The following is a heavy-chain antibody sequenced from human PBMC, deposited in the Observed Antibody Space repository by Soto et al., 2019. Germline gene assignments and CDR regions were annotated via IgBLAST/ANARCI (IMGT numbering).Heavy chain of an antibody. CDR2: IRRHTSVT. CDR1: GLTLSTSS. CDR3: ARDRPFLSSGLFDY. V-gene: IGHV3-48*01. Sequence: GGSLRLSCAASGLTLSTSSMNWVRQAPGKGLEWISYIRRHTSVTAYADSVKGRFTISRDSAKNSLYLQMDSLRVEDTAVYYCARDRPFLSSGLFDYWGQGTLVTVSS. J-gene: IGHJ4*02. D-gene: IGHD6-19*01.